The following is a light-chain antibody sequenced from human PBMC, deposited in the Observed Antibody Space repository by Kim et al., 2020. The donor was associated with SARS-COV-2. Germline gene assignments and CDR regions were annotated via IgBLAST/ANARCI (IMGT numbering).Light chain of an antibody. CDR1: ENIGTW. CDR3: QHYSRFPYT. Sequence: DTQMTQSPSTLSASVGDRVTITSRASENIGTWLAWYQQKPGRATRLLIYLASTLESGVPSRFSGTGSGTEFSLTISSLQPDDFATYYCQHYSRFPYTFGQGTKLEI. J-gene: IGKJ2*01. CDR2: LAS. V-gene: IGKV1-5*03.